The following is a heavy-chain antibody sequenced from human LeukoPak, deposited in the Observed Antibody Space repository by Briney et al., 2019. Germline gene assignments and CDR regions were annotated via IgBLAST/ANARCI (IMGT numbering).Heavy chain of an antibody. Sequence: GGSLRLSCAASGFTFSSYWMSWVRQAPGKGLEWVANIKQDGSEKYYVDSVKGRFTISRDNAKNSLYLQMNSLRAEDTAVYYCARDRVPGWFGPFDYWGQGTLVTVSS. CDR1: GFTFSSYW. CDR3: ARDRVPGWFGPFDY. V-gene: IGHV3-7*01. J-gene: IGHJ4*02. D-gene: IGHD3-10*01. CDR2: IKQDGSEK.